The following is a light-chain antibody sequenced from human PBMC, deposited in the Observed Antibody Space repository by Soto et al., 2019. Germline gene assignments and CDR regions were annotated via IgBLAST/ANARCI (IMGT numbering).Light chain of an antibody. V-gene: IGKV3-20*01. CDR3: QQYGSSPPT. J-gene: IGKJ4*01. Sequence: ELVLTQSPGTLSLSPGERATLSCRASQSVSSTHLTWYQQKPDQAPGLILYGASNSASGIPDRFAGSGSVTDFPLTISRLETVDFGVYYCQQYGSSPPTVGGATTVDIK. CDR1: QSVSSTH. CDR2: GAS.